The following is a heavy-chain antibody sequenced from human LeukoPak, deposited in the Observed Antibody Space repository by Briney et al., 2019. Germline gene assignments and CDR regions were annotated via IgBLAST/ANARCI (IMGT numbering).Heavy chain of an antibody. V-gene: IGHV3-23*01. D-gene: IGHD3-22*01. J-gene: IGHJ4*02. CDR1: GFTFSSYA. CDR2: ISGTGGNT. Sequence: PGGSLRLSCAASGFTFSSYAMSWVRQAPGKGLEWVSGISGTGGNTDHADSVKGRFTISRDNSKDTLYLQMNSLRAEDTAIYYCAKASSPSSGCFTYWGQGTLVTVSS. CDR3: AKASSPSSGCFTY.